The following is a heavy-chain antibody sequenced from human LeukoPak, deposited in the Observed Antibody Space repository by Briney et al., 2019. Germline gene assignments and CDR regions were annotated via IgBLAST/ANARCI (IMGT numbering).Heavy chain of an antibody. CDR3: ARHFNFIYYMDV. CDR1: GYNFGNHW. CDR2: IYPDDSDT. Sequence: GESLKISCKGSGYNFGNHWIAWVRQMPGKGLEWMGIIYPDDSDTRYGPSFEGQVTISADKSTNTAYPQWSSLKASDTAIYYCARHFNFIYYMDVWGKGTTVTVSS. D-gene: IGHD1-1*01. V-gene: IGHV5-51*01. J-gene: IGHJ6*03.